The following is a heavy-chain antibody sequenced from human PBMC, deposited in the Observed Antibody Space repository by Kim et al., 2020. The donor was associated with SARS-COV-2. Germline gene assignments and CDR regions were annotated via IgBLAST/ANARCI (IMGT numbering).Heavy chain of an antibody. CDR1: GFPFSGYG. D-gene: IGHD1-26*01. Sequence: GGSLRLSCVASGFPFSGYGMHWVRQAPGKGLEWVAIISYDGSNKYYADSVKGRFTISRDNSKNTLYLQMNSLRTEDTAVYYCAKDKYTGGYYFFDFWGQGALVTVSS. V-gene: IGHV3-30*18. CDR3: AKDKYTGGYYFFDF. CDR2: ISYDGSNK. J-gene: IGHJ4*02.